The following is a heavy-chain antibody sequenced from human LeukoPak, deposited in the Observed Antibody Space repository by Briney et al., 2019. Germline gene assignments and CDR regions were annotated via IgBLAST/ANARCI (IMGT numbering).Heavy chain of an antibody. CDR1: GFTISTYY. Sequence: GGSLRLSCAASGFTISTYYMGWVRQAPGRWLEWVSVVYSGGSTNYADSVKGRFTISRDNSKNTLYLQMNSLRAEDTAVYYCARHRRKSIIGPASSRGFDSWGQETLVTVSS. V-gene: IGHV3-53*01. D-gene: IGHD3-10*01. J-gene: IGHJ4*02. CDR2: VYSGGST. CDR3: ARHRRKSIIGPASSRGFDS.